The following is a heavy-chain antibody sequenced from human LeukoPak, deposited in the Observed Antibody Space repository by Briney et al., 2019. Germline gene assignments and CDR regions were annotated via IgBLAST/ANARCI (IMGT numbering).Heavy chain of an antibody. Sequence: ASVNVSCKASGYTFTGYYMHWVRQAPGQGLEWMGWINANSGGTNYAQKFQGRVNMTRDTSISTAYMELSRLRSDDTAVYYCARHHVIAANRIGLYYYGMDVWGQGTTVTVSS. CDR3: ARHHVIAANRIGLYYYGMDV. D-gene: IGHD6-25*01. CDR2: INANSGGT. CDR1: GYTFTGYY. J-gene: IGHJ6*02. V-gene: IGHV1-2*02.